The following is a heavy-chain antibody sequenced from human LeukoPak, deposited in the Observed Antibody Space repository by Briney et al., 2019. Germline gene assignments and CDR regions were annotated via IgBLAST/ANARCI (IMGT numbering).Heavy chain of an antibody. V-gene: IGHV3-30*18. CDR1: GFTFSSYG. D-gene: IGHD1-26*01. Sequence: GGSLRLSCAASGFTFSSYGMHWVRQAPGKGLEWVAVISYDGSNKYYADSVKGRFTISRDNSKNTLYLQMNSLRAEDTAVYYCAKSRWETYAVRAFEIWGQGTMVTVSS. CDR2: ISYDGSNK. J-gene: IGHJ3*02. CDR3: AKSRWETYAVRAFEI.